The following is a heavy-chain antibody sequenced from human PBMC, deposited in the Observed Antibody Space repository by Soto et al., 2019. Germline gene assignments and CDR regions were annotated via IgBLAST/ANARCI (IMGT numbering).Heavy chain of an antibody. CDR3: AKESLYDFWIGPPPTSGMDV. J-gene: IGHJ6*02. CDR1: GFTFSSYA. D-gene: IGHD3-3*01. V-gene: IGHV3-23*01. Sequence: GGSLRLSCAASGFTFSSYAMSWVRQAPGKGLEWVSAISGSGGSTYYADSVKGRFTISRDNSKNTLYLQMNSLRAEDTAVYYCAKESLYDFWIGPPPTSGMDVLCQGATLTISS. CDR2: ISGSGGST.